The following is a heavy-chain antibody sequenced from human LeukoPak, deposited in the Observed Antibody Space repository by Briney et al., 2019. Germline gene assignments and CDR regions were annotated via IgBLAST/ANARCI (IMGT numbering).Heavy chain of an antibody. CDR1: GFTFSSYS. CDR2: ISSSSSYI. CDR3: ARDAAADYYDSSGSKGFDY. J-gene: IGHJ4*02. D-gene: IGHD3-22*01. V-gene: IGHV3-21*01. Sequence: GGSLGLSCAASGFTFSSYSMNWVRQAPGKGLEWVSSISSSSSYIYYADSVKGRFTISRDNAKNSLYLQMNSLRAEDTAVYYCARDAAADYYDSSGSKGFDYWGQGTLVTVSS.